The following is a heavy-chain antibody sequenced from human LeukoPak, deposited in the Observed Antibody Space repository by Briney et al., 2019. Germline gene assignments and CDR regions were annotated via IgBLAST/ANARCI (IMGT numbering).Heavy chain of an antibody. J-gene: IGHJ5*02. D-gene: IGHD6-13*01. CDR1: GFIFSNYA. Sequence: PGGALRLSCAASGFIFSNYAMHWVRQAPGKGLEGVAGISYDGSNKYYADSVKGRFTISRDNSKNTLFLQMNSLRAEDTAVYYCARDLDSSSWYILWFDPWGQGTLVTVSS. V-gene: IGHV3-30-3*01. CDR2: ISYDGSNK. CDR3: ARDLDSSSWYILWFDP.